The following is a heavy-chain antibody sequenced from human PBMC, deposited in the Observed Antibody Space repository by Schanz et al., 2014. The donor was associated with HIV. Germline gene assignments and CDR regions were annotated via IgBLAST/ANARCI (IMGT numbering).Heavy chain of an antibody. V-gene: IGHV3-21*01. CDR3: AKEEQQLGGVGGYHFDY. CDR2: IDSSSSYK. J-gene: IGHJ4*02. CDR1: GFTFSSYG. Sequence: VQLVESGGGVVQPGRSLRLSCAASGFTFSSYGMHWVRQAPGKGLEWVSSIDSSSSYKYYADSVKGRFTISRDNAKNSLYLQRNTRRAEDTAVYYCAKEEQQLGGVGGYHFDYWGQGTLVTVSS. D-gene: IGHD6-13*01.